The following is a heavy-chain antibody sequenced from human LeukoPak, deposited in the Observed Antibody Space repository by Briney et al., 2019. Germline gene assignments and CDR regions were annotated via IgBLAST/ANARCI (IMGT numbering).Heavy chain of an antibody. CDR1: GFTLSSYA. Sequence: GSLRLSCAASGFTLSSYAMHWVRQAPGKGLEWVAVISNDGSNKYYADSVKGRFTISRDNSKNTLYLQMNSLRAEDTAVYYCARGHARGYDFPIDYWGQGTLVTVSS. J-gene: IGHJ4*02. CDR2: ISNDGSNK. CDR3: ARGHARGYDFPIDY. D-gene: IGHD5-12*01. V-gene: IGHV3-30*04.